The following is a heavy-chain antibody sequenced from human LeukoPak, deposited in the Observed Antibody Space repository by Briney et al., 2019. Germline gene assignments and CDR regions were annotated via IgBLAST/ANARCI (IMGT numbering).Heavy chain of an antibody. CDR3: ASAKPMATNWFDP. D-gene: IGHD5-24*01. CDR1: GGSISSSSYY. J-gene: IGHJ5*02. Sequence: SETLSLTCTVSGGSISSSSYYWGWIRQPPGKGLEWIGSIYYSGSTYYNPSLKSRVTISVDTSKNQFSLKLSSVTAADTAVYYCASAKPMATNWFDPWGQGTLVTVSS. V-gene: IGHV4-39*01. CDR2: IYYSGST.